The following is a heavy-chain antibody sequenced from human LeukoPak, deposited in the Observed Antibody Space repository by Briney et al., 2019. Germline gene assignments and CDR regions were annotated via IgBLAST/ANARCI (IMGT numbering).Heavy chain of an antibody. D-gene: IGHD5-12*01. CDR2: MYPGGST. V-gene: IGHV4-4*07. J-gene: IGHJ4*02. CDR1: GGSISSYY. CDR3: ARVGPGGYGGFDY. Sequence: PETLSLTCTVSGGSISSYYWSWIRQPAGKGLEWIGRMYPGGSTNYNPSLKSRVTMSVDTSKNQFSLNLTSVTAADTAVYYCARVGPGGYGGFDYWGQGTLVTVSS.